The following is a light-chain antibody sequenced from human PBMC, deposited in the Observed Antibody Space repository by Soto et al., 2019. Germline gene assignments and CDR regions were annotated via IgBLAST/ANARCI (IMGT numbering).Light chain of an antibody. CDR2: DVS. CDR3: SSYTSSSTLVV. J-gene: IGLJ2*01. V-gene: IGLV2-14*01. Sequence: QSALTQPASVSGSPGQSITISCTGTSSDVGGYNYVSWYQQHPGKAPKLMIYDVSXRPSGXXNRXSGSKSGNTASLTISGLQAEDEADYYCSSYTSSSTLVVFGGGTKLTVL. CDR1: SSDVGGYNY.